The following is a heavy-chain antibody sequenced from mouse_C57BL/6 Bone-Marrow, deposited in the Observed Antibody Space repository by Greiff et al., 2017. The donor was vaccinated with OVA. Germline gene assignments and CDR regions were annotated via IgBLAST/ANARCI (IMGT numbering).Heavy chain of an antibody. Sequence: QVQLKESGAELVKPGASVKISCKASGYAFSSYWMTWVKQRPGKGLEWIGQIYPGDGDTNYNGKFKGKATLTADKSSSTAYMQLSSLTSEDSAVYFCARYYYGSSYHFDYWGQGTTLTVSS. CDR1: GYAFSSYW. V-gene: IGHV1-80*01. D-gene: IGHD1-1*01. CDR3: ARYYYGSSYHFDY. J-gene: IGHJ2*01. CDR2: IYPGDGDT.